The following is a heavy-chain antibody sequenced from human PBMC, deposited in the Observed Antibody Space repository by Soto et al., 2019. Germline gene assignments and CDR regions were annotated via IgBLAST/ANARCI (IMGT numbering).Heavy chain of an antibody. CDR3: AKVLGSEVVAATRVLDY. J-gene: IGHJ4*02. V-gene: IGHV3-23*01. CDR1: GFTFSSYA. CDR2: ISGSGGST. D-gene: IGHD2-15*01. Sequence: PGGSLRLSCAASGFTFSSYAMSWVRQAPGKGLEWVSAISGSGGSTYYADSVKGRFTISRDNSKNTLYLQMNSLRAEDTAVYYCAKVLGSEVVAATRVLDYWGQGTLVTVSS.